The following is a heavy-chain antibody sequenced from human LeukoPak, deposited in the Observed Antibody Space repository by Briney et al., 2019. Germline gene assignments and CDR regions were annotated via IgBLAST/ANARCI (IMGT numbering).Heavy chain of an antibody. CDR2: ISSSGSTI. CDR1: GFTFSSYE. CDR3: ARGEPVYSSGWFR. J-gene: IGHJ4*02. Sequence: GGSLRLSCAASGFTFSSYEMNWVRQAPGKGLEWVSYISSSGSTIYYADSVKGRFTISRDNAKNSLYLQMNSLGAEDTAVYYCARGEPVYSSGWFRWGQGTLVTVSS. D-gene: IGHD6-19*01. V-gene: IGHV3-48*03.